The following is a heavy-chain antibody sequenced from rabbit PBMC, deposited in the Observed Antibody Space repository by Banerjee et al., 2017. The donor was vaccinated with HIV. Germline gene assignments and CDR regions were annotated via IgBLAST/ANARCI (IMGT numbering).Heavy chain of an antibody. V-gene: IGHV1S40*01. D-gene: IGHD1-1*01. CDR1: GFSFSGNYY. CDR2: IYGGDGDT. Sequence: QSVEESGGDLVKPGASLTLTCTASGFSFSGNYYMCWVRQTPGKGLEWIGGIYGGDGDTYYANWAKGRFTISKTSSTTVTLQMTSLTAADTATYFCAREANSVDYRLWGPGTLVTVS. CDR3: AREANSVDYRL. J-gene: IGHJ6*01.